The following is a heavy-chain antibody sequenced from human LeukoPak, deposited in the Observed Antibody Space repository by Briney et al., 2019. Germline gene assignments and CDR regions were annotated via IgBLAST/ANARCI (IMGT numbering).Heavy chain of an antibody. CDR1: GYTFTSYG. V-gene: IGHV1-69*13. CDR2: IIPIFGTA. J-gene: IGHJ4*02. Sequence: SVKVSCKASGYTFTSYGISWVRQAPGQGLEWMGGIIPIFGTANYAQKFQGRVTITADESTSTAYMELSSLRSEDTAVYYCARRPRRRWLQFGYFDYRGQGTLVTVSS. CDR3: ARRPRRRWLQFGYFDY. D-gene: IGHD5-24*01.